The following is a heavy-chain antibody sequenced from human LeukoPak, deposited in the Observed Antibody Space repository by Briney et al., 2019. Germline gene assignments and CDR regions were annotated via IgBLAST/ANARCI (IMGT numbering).Heavy chain of an antibody. D-gene: IGHD3-9*01. J-gene: IGHJ3*02. CDR1: GYNFTSYG. V-gene: IGHV1-18*01. Sequence: ASVKVSCKASGYNFTSYGISWVRKGPGKGLEWMGMNSAYNGKPNYSQKLQGRVTMTTDTSTSTAYMELRSLRSDDTAVYYCARDQGMEKTPHPDILTGGDDAFDIWGQGTMVTVSS. CDR2: NSAYNGKP. CDR3: ARDQGMEKTPHPDILTGGDDAFDI.